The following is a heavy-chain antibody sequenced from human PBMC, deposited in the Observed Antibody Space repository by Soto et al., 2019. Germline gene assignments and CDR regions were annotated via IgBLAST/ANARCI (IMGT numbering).Heavy chain of an antibody. D-gene: IGHD3-3*01. Sequence: GSLILSCAASGFTFSSYSMNWVRQAPGKGLEWVSSISSSSSYIYYADSVKGRFTISRDNAKNSLYLQMNSLRAEDTAVYYCARDNYDFWSGYPQGGPWGQGTLVTVSS. CDR2: ISSSSSYI. CDR3: ARDNYDFWSGYPQGGP. J-gene: IGHJ5*02. CDR1: GFTFSSYS. V-gene: IGHV3-21*01.